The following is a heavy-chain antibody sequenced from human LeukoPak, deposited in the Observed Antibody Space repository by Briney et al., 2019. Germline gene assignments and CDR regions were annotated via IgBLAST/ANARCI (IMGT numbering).Heavy chain of an antibody. J-gene: IGHJ3*02. CDR2: IYYSGTS. CDR3: ARGANFGDSGLDAFDI. V-gene: IGHV4-59*01. Sequence: SATLSLTCTVSGGSISNYYWSWIRQPPGKGLEWIGYIYYSGTSNYSPSLYSRVTMSVDTSKNQFSLKLTSVTAADTAVYYCARGANFGDSGLDAFDIWGQGTMVTVSS. CDR1: GGSISNYY. D-gene: IGHD4-17*01.